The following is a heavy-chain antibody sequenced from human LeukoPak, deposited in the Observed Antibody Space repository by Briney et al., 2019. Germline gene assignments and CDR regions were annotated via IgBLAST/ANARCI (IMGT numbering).Heavy chain of an antibody. CDR2: IYYTGNT. CDR1: GGSISSSTSY. CDR3: ARVQLQKGFDY. J-gene: IGHJ4*02. D-gene: IGHD2-2*01. Sequence: SETLSLTCTVSGGSISSSTSYWGWIRQPPGKGLEWIGIIYYTGNTYYNPSLKSRVTMSVDTSKNQFSLKLSSVTAADTAVYYCARVQLQKGFDYWGQGTLVTVSS. V-gene: IGHV4-39*01.